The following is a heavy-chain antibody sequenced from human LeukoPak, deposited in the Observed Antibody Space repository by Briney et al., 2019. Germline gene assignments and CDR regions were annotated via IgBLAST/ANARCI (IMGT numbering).Heavy chain of an antibody. J-gene: IGHJ4*02. CDR2: INHSGST. Sequence: SETLSLTCAVYGGSFSGYYWSWIRQPPGKGLEWIGEINHSGSTNYNPSLKSRVTISVDTSKNQFSLKLSSVTAADTAVYYCARGNTMVRGVIMIRPPIAAAGIDYWGQGTLVTVSS. D-gene: IGHD3-10*01. CDR1: GGSFSGYY. V-gene: IGHV4-34*01. CDR3: ARGNTMVRGVIMIRPPIAAAGIDY.